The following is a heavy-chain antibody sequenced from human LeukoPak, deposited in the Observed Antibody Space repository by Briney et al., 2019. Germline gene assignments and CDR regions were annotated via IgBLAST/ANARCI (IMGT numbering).Heavy chain of an antibody. CDR2: ISSSGSTI. J-gene: IGHJ6*02. V-gene: IGHV3-11*01. CDR1: GFTFSDYY. Sequence: NSGGSLRLSCAASGFTFSDYYMSWIRQAPGKGLEWVSYISSSGSTIYYADSVKGRFTISRDNSKNTLYPQMNSLRAEDTAVYYCAKRGGSWSADYYYGMDVWGQGTTVTVSS. CDR3: AKRGGSWSADYYYGMDV. D-gene: IGHD1-26*01.